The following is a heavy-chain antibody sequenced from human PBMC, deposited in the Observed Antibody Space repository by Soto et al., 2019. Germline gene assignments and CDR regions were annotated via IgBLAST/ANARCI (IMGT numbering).Heavy chain of an antibody. V-gene: IGHV1-69*13. CDR1: GGTFSSYA. Sequence: ASVKVSCKAPGGTFSSYAISWVRQAPGQGLEWMGGIIPIFGTANYAQKFQGRVTITADESTSTAYMELSSLRSEDTAVYYCARLPQRQRFLEWQLPFDPWGQGTLVTVSS. CDR2: IIPIFGTA. CDR3: ARLPQRQRFLEWQLPFDP. D-gene: IGHD3-3*01. J-gene: IGHJ5*02.